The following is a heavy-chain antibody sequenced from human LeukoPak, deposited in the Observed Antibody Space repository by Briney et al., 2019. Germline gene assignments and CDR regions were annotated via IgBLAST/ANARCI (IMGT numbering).Heavy chain of an antibody. V-gene: IGHV3-66*02. J-gene: IGHJ3*02. CDR3: ARDRVGATRARISDAFDI. CDR2: IYTGGST. CDR1: GFTVSSKY. Sequence: GGSLRVSCAASGFTVSSKYMSWVRLAPGKGLEWVSVIYTGGSTYYADSVKGRFTISRDNSKNTLYLQMNSLRAEDTAVYYCARDRVGATRARISDAFDIWGQGTMVTVSS. D-gene: IGHD1-26*01.